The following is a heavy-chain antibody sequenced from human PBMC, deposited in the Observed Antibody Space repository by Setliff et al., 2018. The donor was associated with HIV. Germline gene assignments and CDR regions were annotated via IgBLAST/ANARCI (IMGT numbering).Heavy chain of an antibody. Sequence: GESLKISCKASGYNFANHWIGWVRQRPGKGLEWMGIIYPGDSDTKYSPSFQGQVSISADKSTSTAFLQWISLKASDTATYYCARQPSGFLNPKDSFDFWGQGTRVTVSS. CDR2: IYPGDSDT. J-gene: IGHJ3*01. CDR1: GYNFANHW. CDR3: ARQPSGFLNPKDSFDF. V-gene: IGHV5-51*01.